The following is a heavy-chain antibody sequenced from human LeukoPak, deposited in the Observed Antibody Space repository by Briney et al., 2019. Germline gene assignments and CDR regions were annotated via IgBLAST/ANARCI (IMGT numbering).Heavy chain of an antibody. CDR2: ISSSGSTI. CDR3: ARARCSSTSCYRGYYGMDV. J-gene: IGHJ6*02. Sequence: GGSLRLSCAASGFTFSSYEMNWVRQAPGKGLEWVSHISSSGSTIYYADSVKGRFTISRDNAKNSLYLQMNSLRAEDTAVYYCARARCSSTSCYRGYYGMDVWGQGTTVTVSS. V-gene: IGHV3-48*03. CDR1: GFTFSSYE. D-gene: IGHD2-2*01.